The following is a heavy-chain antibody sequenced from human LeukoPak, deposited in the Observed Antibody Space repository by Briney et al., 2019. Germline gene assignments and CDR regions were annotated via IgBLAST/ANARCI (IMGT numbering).Heavy chain of an antibody. CDR3: AGGSGWYGGAFDI. CDR1: GFTFSSYA. J-gene: IGHJ3*02. D-gene: IGHD6-19*01. Sequence: PGGSLRLSCAASGFTFSSYAMSWVRQAPGKGLEWIGEINHSGSTNYNPSPKSRVTISVDTSKNQFSLKLSSVTAADTAVYYCAGGSGWYGGAFDIWGQGTMVTVSS. CDR2: INHSGST. V-gene: IGHV4-34*01.